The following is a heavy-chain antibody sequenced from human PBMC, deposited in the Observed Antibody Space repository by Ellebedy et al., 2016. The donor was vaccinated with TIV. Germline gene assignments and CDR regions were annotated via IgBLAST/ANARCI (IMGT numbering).Heavy chain of an antibody. CDR1: RFTFSYYW. J-gene: IGHJ3*02. Sequence: GESLKISCAASRFTFSYYWMNWVRQAPGKGLVWVARISGDETDTTYADSVKGRFTISRDNAKNTLYLQMNSLRAEDTAVYYCARDFRMAAAGTAALDIWGQGTMVTVSS. V-gene: IGHV3-74*01. D-gene: IGHD6-13*01. CDR3: ARDFRMAAAGTAALDI. CDR2: ISGDETDT.